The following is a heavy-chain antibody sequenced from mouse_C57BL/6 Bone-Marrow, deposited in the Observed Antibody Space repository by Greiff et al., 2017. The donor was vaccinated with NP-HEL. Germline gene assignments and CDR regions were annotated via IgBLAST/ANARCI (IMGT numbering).Heavy chain of an antibody. CDR3: APYDYDGYYAMDY. CDR1: GYTFTSYW. V-gene: IGHV1-64*01. Sequence: VQLQQPGAELVKPGASVKLSCKASGYTFTSYWMHWVKQRPGQGLEWIGMIHPNSGSTNYNEKFKSKATLTVDKSSSTAYMQLSSLTSEDSAVYYCAPYDYDGYYAMDYWGQGTSVTVSS. D-gene: IGHD2-4*01. J-gene: IGHJ4*01. CDR2: IHPNSGST.